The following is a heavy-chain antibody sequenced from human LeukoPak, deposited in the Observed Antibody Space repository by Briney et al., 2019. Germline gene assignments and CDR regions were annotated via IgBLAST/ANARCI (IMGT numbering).Heavy chain of an antibody. CDR2: IYHSGST. D-gene: IGHD6-13*01. J-gene: IGHJ5*02. CDR1: GGSISSSNW. CDR3: AKDLRRSSWYVDGGNWFDP. V-gene: IGHV4-4*02. Sequence: SETLSLTCAVSGGSISSSNWWSWVRQPPGKGLEWIGEIYHSGSTNYNPSLESRVTISVDKSKNQFSLKLSSVTAADTAVYYCAKDLRRSSWYVDGGNWFDPWGQGTLVTVSS.